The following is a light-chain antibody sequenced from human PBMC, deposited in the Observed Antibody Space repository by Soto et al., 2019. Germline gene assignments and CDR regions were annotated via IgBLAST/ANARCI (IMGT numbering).Light chain of an antibody. Sequence: ILLTQSPSSLSASVGDRVTITCRARQGISSYLAWYQQKPGKAPKLLIYAASTLQSECPSRSSGSGSGTDFTLTISSLQPEEFATYYCQQLNSYPLTFGGGTKVEIK. CDR1: QGISSY. CDR2: AAS. CDR3: QQLNSYPLT. J-gene: IGKJ4*01. V-gene: IGKV1-9*01.